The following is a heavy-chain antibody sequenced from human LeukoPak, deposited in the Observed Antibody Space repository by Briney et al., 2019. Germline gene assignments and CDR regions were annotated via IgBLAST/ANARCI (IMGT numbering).Heavy chain of an antibody. J-gene: IGHJ4*02. CDR1: GYIFTDYY. CDR3: AREYYDILTGYYSFGRVDY. CDR2: INPKSGVT. Sequence: GASVKVSCKASGYIFTDYYIHWVRQAPGQGLEWMGWINPKSGVTNYAQRLKGRVTMTRDTSLNTAHMELSRLTSDDTAVYFCAREYYDILTGYYSFGRVDYWGQGTLVTVSS. D-gene: IGHD3-9*01. V-gene: IGHV1-2*02.